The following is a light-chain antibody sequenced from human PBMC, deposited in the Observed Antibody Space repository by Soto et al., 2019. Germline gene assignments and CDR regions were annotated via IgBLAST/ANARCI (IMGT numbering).Light chain of an antibody. CDR1: SSDVGGYDY. CDR3: SSYSISTAYL. J-gene: IGLJ1*01. CDR2: EVN. V-gene: IGLV2-14*01. Sequence: SVLTQPASVSGSPGQSITISCTGTSSDVGGYDYVSWYQLHPGKAPKLMVFEVNNRPSGVSYRFSGSKSGNTASLTISGLKAEDEADYFCSSYSISTAYLFGTGTKV.